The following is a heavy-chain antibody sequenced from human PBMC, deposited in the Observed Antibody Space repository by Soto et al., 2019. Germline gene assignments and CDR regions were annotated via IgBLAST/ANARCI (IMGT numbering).Heavy chain of an antibody. J-gene: IGHJ6*02. V-gene: IGHV1-58*01. D-gene: IGHD3-3*01. Sequence: GASVKVSCKASGFTFTSSAVQWVRQARGQRLEWIGWIVVGSGNTNYAQKFQERVTITRDMSTSTAYMELSSLRSEDTAVYYCAADRTXDFWSGSEACNYYGMDVWGQGTTVTVSS. CDR2: IVVGSGNT. CDR3: AADRTXDFWSGSEACNYYGMDV. CDR1: GFTFTSSA.